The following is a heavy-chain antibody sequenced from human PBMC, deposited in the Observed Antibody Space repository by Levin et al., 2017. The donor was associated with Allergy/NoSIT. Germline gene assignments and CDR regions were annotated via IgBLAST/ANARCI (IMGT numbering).Heavy chain of an antibody. CDR2: ILSKGSGGTT. V-gene: IGHV3-15*01. Sequence: GGSLRLSCAASGFPFTDAWMSWVRQAPGKGLEWVGRILSKGSGGTTDYATPVRGRFTISRDDSKSTVYLQINSLKTEDTAVYYCAWMTTRTTINYWGQGTLVTVSS. D-gene: IGHD4-17*01. CDR1: GFPFTDAW. CDR3: AWMTTRTTINY. J-gene: IGHJ4*02.